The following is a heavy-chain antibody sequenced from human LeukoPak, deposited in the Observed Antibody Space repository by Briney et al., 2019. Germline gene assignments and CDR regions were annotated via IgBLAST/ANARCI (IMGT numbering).Heavy chain of an antibody. J-gene: IGHJ4*02. D-gene: IGHD5-12*01. V-gene: IGHV3-23*01. CDR3: AKLRYSGYGPGDY. CDR1: GFTFSGYA. CDR2: ISDSGSST. Sequence: ARSLRLYGAASGFTFSGYARSWVREAPGKGLQWVSDISDSGSSTYYADSVKGRFTVSRDNSKNTMYLQMNRLRAEDTAIYYCAKLRYSGYGPGDYWGQGTLVTVSS.